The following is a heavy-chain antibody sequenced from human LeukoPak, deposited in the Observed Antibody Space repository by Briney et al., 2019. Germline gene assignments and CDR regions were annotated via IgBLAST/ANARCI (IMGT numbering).Heavy chain of an antibody. CDR1: GFSFSTYS. CDR3: ARQFDY. J-gene: IGHJ4*02. CDR2: MSGSSSPV. V-gene: IGHV3-48*02. Sequence: GGSLRLSCAAPGFSFSTYSMNWVRQAPGKGLEWLSYMSGSSSPVYYAESVKGRFTVSRDNAKNSLYLQMNSLRDEDTAVYYCARQFDYWGEGALVTVSS.